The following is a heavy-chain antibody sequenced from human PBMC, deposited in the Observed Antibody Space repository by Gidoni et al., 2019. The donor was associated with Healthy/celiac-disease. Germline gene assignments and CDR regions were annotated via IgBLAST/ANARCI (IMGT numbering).Heavy chain of an antibody. Sequence: EVQLVESGGGLVKPGGSLRLSCAASGFPFSSYSLNWVRQAPGKGLEWVSSISSSSSYIYYADSVKGRFTIARDNAKNSLYRKMNSLRAEDTAVYYCARDRRDIVVVPGSYYYGMDVWGQGTTVTVSS. J-gene: IGHJ6*02. D-gene: IGHD2-2*01. V-gene: IGHV3-21*01. CDR2: ISSSSSYI. CDR3: ARDRRDIVVVPGSYYYGMDV. CDR1: GFPFSSYS.